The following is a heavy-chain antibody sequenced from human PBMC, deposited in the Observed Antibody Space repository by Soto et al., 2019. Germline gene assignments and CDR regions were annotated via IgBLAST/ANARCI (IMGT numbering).Heavy chain of an antibody. CDR1: GFTFSDYY. CDR2: ISGSGSTI. V-gene: IGHV3-11*01. CDR3: ARVGSIAAAGTPDY. Sequence: GGSLRLSCAASGFTFSDYYMSWFRQAPGKGLEWVSYISGSGSTIHDADSVKGRFTISRDNAKNSLYLQMNSLRAEDTAVYYCARVGSIAAAGTPDYWGHGITVTVSS. D-gene: IGHD6-13*01. J-gene: IGHJ4*03.